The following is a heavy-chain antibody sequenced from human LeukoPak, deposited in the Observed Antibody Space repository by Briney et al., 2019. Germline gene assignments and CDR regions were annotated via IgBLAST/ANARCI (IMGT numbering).Heavy chain of an antibody. Sequence: GGSLRLSCAASGFTFSSYAMSWVRQAPGKGLEWVSAISGSGGSTYYADSVKGRFTISRDNPKNTLYLRMNSLRAEDTAVYYCAKVPYYDFWSGYYSNWFDPWGQGTLVTVSS. CDR3: AKVPYYDFWSGYYSNWFDP. CDR1: GFTFSSYA. CDR2: ISGSGGST. D-gene: IGHD3-3*01. J-gene: IGHJ5*02. V-gene: IGHV3-23*01.